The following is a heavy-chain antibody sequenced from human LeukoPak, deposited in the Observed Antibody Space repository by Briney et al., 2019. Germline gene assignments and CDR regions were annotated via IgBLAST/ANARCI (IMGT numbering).Heavy chain of an antibody. CDR1: GFTVSSNF. CDR2: INHSGST. Sequence: PGGSLRLSCAASGFTVSSNFMSWGRQPPGKGLEWIGEINHSGSTNYNPSLKSRVTISVDTSKNQFSLKLSSVTAADTAVYYCARGMNYYDSSGGVWGQGTTVTVSS. D-gene: IGHD3-22*01. J-gene: IGHJ6*02. CDR3: ARGMNYYDSSGGV. V-gene: IGHV4-34*01.